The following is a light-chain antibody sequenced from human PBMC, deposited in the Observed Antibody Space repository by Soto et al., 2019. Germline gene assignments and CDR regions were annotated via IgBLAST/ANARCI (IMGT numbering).Light chain of an antibody. CDR2: QDS. V-gene: IGLV3-1*01. CDR3: QVWDSSTLGVV. CDR1: KLGDKY. J-gene: IGLJ2*01. Sequence: SYELTQPPSVSVSPGQTASITCSGDKLGDKYACWYQQKPGQSPVLVIYQDSKRPSGIPERFSGSNSGNTATLTISGTQAMDEADYYCQVWDSSTLGVVFGGGTKLTVL.